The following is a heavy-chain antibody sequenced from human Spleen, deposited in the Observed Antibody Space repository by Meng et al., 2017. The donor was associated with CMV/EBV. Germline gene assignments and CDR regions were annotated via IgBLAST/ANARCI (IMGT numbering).Heavy chain of an antibody. J-gene: IGHJ4*02. Sequence: SETLSLTCTVSGGSISSYYWSWIRQPPGKGLEWIGYIYYSGTTNYNPSLKSRVTITVDTSKNQFSLTLSSVTAADTAVYYCARRYGDRTFDYWGQGTLVTVSS. CDR2: IYYSGTT. D-gene: IGHD2-21*02. CDR1: GGSISSYY. V-gene: IGHV4-59*01. CDR3: ARRYGDRTFDY.